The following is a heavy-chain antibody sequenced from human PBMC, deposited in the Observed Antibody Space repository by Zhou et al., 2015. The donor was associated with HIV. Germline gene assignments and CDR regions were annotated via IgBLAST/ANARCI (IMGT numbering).Heavy chain of an antibody. J-gene: IGHJ5*02. Sequence: QVQLVQSGAELRKPGSSVKVSCKTSGAPFNTFALNWVRQAPGQGLEWMGRISPHRGDTVHAQKFQGRVTMTRDTSINTAYMELSGLTSDDTAMYFCAREHLFQLPTSSGGHYYYDPWGQGTLVTVSS. V-gene: IGHV1-2*06. D-gene: IGHD2-2*01. CDR1: GAPFNTFA. CDR2: ISPHRGDT. CDR3: AREHLFQLPTSSGGHYYYDP.